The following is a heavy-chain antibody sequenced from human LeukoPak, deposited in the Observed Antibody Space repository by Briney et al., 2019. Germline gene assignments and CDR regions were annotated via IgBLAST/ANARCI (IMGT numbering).Heavy chain of an antibody. Sequence: GGSLRLSCTTSGFTFGTHTMHWVRQAPGKGLESVSVIYSGGSTYYADSVRGRFIISRDNSKNTLYLQMNSLRVEDTAVYYCARVGGHWGQGTLVTVSS. CDR1: GFTFGTHT. CDR3: ARVGGH. CDR2: IYSGGST. V-gene: IGHV3-53*01. J-gene: IGHJ4*02. D-gene: IGHD3-10*01.